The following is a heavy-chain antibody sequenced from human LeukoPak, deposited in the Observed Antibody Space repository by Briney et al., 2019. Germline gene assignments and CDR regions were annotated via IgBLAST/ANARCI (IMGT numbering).Heavy chain of an antibody. V-gene: IGHV3-21*01. D-gene: IGHD1-7*01. J-gene: IGHJ4*02. CDR3: ARKSSYNWNYED. Sequence: KTGGSLRLSCAASGFTFSSYAMSWVRRAPGKGLEWVSSISSSSSYIYYADSVKGRFTISRDNAKNSLYLQMNSLRAEDTAVYYCARKSSYNWNYEDWGQGTLVTVSS. CDR1: GFTFSSYA. CDR2: ISSSSSYI.